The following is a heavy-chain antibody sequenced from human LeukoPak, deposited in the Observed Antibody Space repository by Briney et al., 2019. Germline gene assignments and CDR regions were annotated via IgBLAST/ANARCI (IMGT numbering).Heavy chain of an antibody. CDR2: ISGGGGST. Sequence: GGSLRLSCAAPGFTFSSYAMSWVRQAPGKGLEWVSVISGGGGSTYYADSVKGRFTISRDNSENTLYLQMNSLRAEDTAVYHCATSTVTTYYFDYWGQGTLVTVSS. CDR3: ATSTVTTYYFDY. J-gene: IGHJ4*02. D-gene: IGHD4-17*01. CDR1: GFTFSSYA. V-gene: IGHV3-23*01.